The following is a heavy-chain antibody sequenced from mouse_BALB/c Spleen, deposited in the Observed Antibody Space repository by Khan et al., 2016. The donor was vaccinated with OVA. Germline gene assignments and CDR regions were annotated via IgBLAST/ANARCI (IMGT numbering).Heavy chain of an antibody. CDR1: GYTFTDFT. CDR3: TRGGGGNRFAY. Sequence: QIQLVQSGAELVRPGVSVKISCKGSGYTFTDFTMHWVKQSHAKSLEWIGVISTYYGDVTYNQKFKGKATMTVDKSSSTAYMELARLTSEDSAIYYLTRGGGGNRFAYWGQGTLVTVSA. J-gene: IGHJ3*01. V-gene: IGHV1S137*01. CDR2: ISTYYGDV.